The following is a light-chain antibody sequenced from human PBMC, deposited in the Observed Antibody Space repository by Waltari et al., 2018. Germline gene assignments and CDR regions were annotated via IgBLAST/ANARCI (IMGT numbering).Light chain of an antibody. V-gene: IGLV2-14*01. CDR2: DVS. CDR3: CSFTSRSTWV. J-gene: IGLJ3*02. Sequence: QSALTQPASVSGSPGQSITISCTGTSRDVGGYNYVSWYQQHPGKAPKLLIFDVSYRPSGVSDRFSGSKSGNTASLTISGLQAEDESDYYCCSFTSRSTWVFGGGTKLTVL. CDR1: SRDVGGYNY.